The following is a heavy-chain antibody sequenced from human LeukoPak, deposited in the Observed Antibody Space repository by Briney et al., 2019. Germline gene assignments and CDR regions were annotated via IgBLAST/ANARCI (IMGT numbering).Heavy chain of an antibody. CDR2: IIPIFGTA. CDR3: ARVDTAMVIDY. J-gene: IGHJ4*02. Sequence: SVKVSCKASVGTFSSYAISWVRHAPGQGLEWMGRIIPIFGTANYAQKFQGRVTITADESTSTAYMELSSLRSEDTAVYYCARVDTAMVIDYWGKGTLVTVSS. V-gene: IGHV1-69*15. CDR1: VGTFSSYA. D-gene: IGHD5-18*01.